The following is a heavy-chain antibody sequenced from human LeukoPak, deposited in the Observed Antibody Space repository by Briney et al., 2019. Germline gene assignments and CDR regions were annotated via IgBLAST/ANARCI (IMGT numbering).Heavy chain of an antibody. CDR1: GLTVSSNY. CDR2: IKSKTDGGTT. J-gene: IGHJ4*02. D-gene: IGHD3-3*01. CDR3: TTTIFGVVIIQSQRDY. Sequence: PGGSLRLSCEASGLTVSSNYMSWVRQAPGKGLEWVGRIKSKTDGGTTDYAAPVKGRFTISRDDSKNTLYLQMNSLKTEDTAVYYCTTTIFGVVIIQSQRDYWGQGTLVTVSS. V-gene: IGHV3-15*01.